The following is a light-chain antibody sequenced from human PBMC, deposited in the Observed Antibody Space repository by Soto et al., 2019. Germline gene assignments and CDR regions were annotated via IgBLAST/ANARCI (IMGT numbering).Light chain of an antibody. CDR3: QQRSNWPPRT. V-gene: IGKV3-11*01. Sequence: EIVLTQSPATLSSSPGERATLSCRASQSVSSYLAWYQQKPGQAPRLLIYDASNRATGIPGRFSGSGSGTDFTLPISSLEPEDFAIYDCQQRSNWPPRTFGQGTKEEIK. CDR1: QSVSSY. CDR2: DAS. J-gene: IGKJ1*01.